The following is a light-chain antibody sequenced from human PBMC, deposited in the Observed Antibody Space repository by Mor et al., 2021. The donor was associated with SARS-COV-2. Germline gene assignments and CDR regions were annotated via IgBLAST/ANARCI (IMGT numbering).Light chain of an antibody. V-gene: IGKV1-39*01. CDR1: QSVLGY. J-gene: IGKJ2*01. CDR2: AAS. Sequence: QSPSSLSASVGYRVTITCRASQSVLGYLNWYQHKPGKPPSLLIYAASTLQSGVPSRFSASGSGTDYALTINSLQPEDSATYYCQQSYNPPYT. CDR3: QQSYNPPYT.